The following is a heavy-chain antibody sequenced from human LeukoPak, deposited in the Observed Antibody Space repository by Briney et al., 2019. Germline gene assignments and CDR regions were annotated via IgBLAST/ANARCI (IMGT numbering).Heavy chain of an antibody. D-gene: IGHD6-6*01. CDR2: IYYSGST. CDR1: GGSISSYY. V-gene: IGHV4-59*01. Sequence: PSETLSLTCTVSGGSISSYYWSWIRQPPGKGLEWIGYIYYSGSTNYNPSLKSRVTISVDTSKNQFSLKLSSVTAADTAVYYCARSIATDYYMDVWGKGTTVTVSS. J-gene: IGHJ6*03. CDR3: ARSIATDYYMDV.